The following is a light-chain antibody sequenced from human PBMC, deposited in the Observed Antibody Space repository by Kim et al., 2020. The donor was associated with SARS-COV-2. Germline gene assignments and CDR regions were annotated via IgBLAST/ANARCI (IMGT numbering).Light chain of an antibody. CDR2: DNS. Sequence: GQRVTTTCTYSSSNIGQNFVSWYQHVPGTAPKLLIYDNSDRPSGIPVRFAGSKSGTSATLGISGLQTGDEAEYYCGTWDSSLSAVVLGGGTQLTVL. CDR3: GTWDSSLSAVV. CDR1: SSNIGQNF. J-gene: IGLJ2*01. V-gene: IGLV1-51*01.